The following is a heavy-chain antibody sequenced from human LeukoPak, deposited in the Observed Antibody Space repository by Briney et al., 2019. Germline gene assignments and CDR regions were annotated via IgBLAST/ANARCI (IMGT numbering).Heavy chain of an antibody. CDR3: ARANSREDYFDY. CDR2: IYHSGST. V-gene: IGHV4-30-2*01. CDR1: GGSISSGGYY. J-gene: IGHJ4*02. D-gene: IGHD4-23*01. Sequence: SETLSLTCTVSGGSISSGGYYWSWIRQPPGKGLEWIGYIYHSGSTYYNPSLKSRVTISVDRSKNQFSLKLSSVTAADTAVYYCARANSREDYFDYWSQGTLVTVSS.